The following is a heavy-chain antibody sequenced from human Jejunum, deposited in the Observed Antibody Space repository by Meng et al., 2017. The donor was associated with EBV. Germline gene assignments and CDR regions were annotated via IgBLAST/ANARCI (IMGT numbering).Heavy chain of an antibody. CDR3: ARGIYSSSGYFDH. Sequence: EVQLVESGGXLVKPGGSLSLPCAASGFTFSSYSMNWVRQAPGKGLEWVSFISSSSSYIYYADSVKGRFTISRDNAKNSLYLQMNSLRAEDTAVYYCARGIYSSSGYFDHLGQGTLVTVSS. V-gene: IGHV3-21*01. CDR2: ISSSSSYI. J-gene: IGHJ4*02. CDR1: GFTFSSYS. D-gene: IGHD6-6*01.